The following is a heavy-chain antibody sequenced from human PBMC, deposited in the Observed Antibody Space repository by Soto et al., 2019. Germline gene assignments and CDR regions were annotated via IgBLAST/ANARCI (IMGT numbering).Heavy chain of an antibody. CDR2: LSGDGRST. D-gene: IGHD5-18*01. Sequence: HPXGSLLLSCSASGFTFRSYAIHWVRQAPGKGLEYVSALSGDGRSTYYADSVKGRFTVFRDNSKNTLFFQMSSLRVEDTAVYYCVKGNWAYSYNNWFDHWGQGTLVTVSS. CDR3: VKGNWAYSYNNWFDH. J-gene: IGHJ5*02. V-gene: IGHV3-64D*06. CDR1: GFTFRSYA.